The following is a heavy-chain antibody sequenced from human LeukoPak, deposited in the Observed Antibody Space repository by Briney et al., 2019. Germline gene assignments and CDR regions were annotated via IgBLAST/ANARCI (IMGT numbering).Heavy chain of an antibody. CDR1: GFTFDDYA. CDR3: SKSPGLSGSLDDAFDI. V-gene: IGHV3-9*03. CDR2: ISWNSGSI. D-gene: IGHD1-26*01. J-gene: IGHJ3*02. Sequence: PGGSLRLSCAASGFTFDDYAMHWVRQAPGKGLEWVSGISWNSGSIGYADSVKGRFTISRENAKNSLYLQMNSLRAEDMALYYCSKSPGLSGSLDDAFDIWGQGTIVTVSS.